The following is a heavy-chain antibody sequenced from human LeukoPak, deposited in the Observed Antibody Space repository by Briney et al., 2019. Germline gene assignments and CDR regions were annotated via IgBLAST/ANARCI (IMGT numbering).Heavy chain of an antibody. V-gene: IGHV4-61*02. D-gene: IGHD3-10*01. Sequence: PSDTLSLTCTVSGGSISSGRDFWTWLRRPAGRGREWIGLMYTSRSTNYHPSSKSRVTISVDKSQNLFSLKLSSVTAADTAVYYCTCGFGELFGFDYWGQGTLVTVSS. CDR2: MYTSRST. J-gene: IGHJ4*02. CDR3: TCGFGELFGFDY. CDR1: GGSISSGRDF.